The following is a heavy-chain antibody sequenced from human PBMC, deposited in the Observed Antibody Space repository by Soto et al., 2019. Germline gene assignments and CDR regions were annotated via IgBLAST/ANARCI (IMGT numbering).Heavy chain of an antibody. CDR3: ARGRYGYNRDDAFDI. CDR2: IWYDGSNK. J-gene: IGHJ3*02. Sequence: GGSLRLSCAASGFTFSSYGMHWVRQAPGKELEWVAVIWYDGSNKYYADSVKGRFTISRDNSKNTLYLQMNSLRAEDTAVYYCARGRYGYNRDDAFDIWGQGTMVTVSS. CDR1: GFTFSSYG. V-gene: IGHV3-33*01. D-gene: IGHD5-12*01.